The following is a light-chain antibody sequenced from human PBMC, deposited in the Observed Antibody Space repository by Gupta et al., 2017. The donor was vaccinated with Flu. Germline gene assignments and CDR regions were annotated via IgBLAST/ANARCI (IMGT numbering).Light chain of an antibody. CDR3: QQRSEWPLT. CDR1: QAIGRK. Sequence: PVTLSLFSGESATLSCMASQAIGRKLAWYQQKPGRAPRLLFSDASNRATDIPARFSGSGSGTEFTLTISSLEAEDFAVYGCQQRSEWPLTFGGGTKVEI. V-gene: IGKV3-11*01. CDR2: DAS. J-gene: IGKJ4*01.